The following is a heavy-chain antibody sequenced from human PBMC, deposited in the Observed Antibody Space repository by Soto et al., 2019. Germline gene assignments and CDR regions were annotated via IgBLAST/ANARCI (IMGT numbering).Heavy chain of an antibody. CDR2: INPTDAYT. V-gene: IGHV1-46*01. Sequence: QVQLVQSGAEVKKPGASVKVSCRTSGYTFISYYIHWVRQAPGQGLEWMGLINPTDAYTDYAQKSKDRITQTRDPSTSIVYMELGSLRSEDTAIYYCARDHVDTPMTNFDYWGQGTLVTVSS. CDR3: ARDHVDTPMTNFDY. D-gene: IGHD5-18*01. J-gene: IGHJ4*02. CDR1: GYTFISYY.